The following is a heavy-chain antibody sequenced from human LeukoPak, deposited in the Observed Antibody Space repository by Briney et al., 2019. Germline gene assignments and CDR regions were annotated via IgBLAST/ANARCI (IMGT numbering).Heavy chain of an antibody. CDR1: GFTVNSNY. CDR3: ARDLTFDY. CDR2: IYSGGST. Sequence: GGSLRLSCAVSGFTVNSNYMNWVRQAPGKGLEWVSVIYSGGSTFYADSVKGRFTISRDNSKNTLYLQMNSLRAGDTAVYYCARDLTFDYWGQGTLVTVSS. J-gene: IGHJ4*02. V-gene: IGHV3-53*01. D-gene: IGHD4/OR15-4a*01.